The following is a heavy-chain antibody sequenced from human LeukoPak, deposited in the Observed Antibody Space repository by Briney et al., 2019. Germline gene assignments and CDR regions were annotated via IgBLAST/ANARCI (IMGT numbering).Heavy chain of an antibody. D-gene: IGHD2-2*03. CDR1: GGSISSSNW. CDR2: IYHSGST. Sequence: SETLSLTCAVSGGSISSSNWWSWVRQPPGKGLEWIGEIYHSGSTNYNPSLKSRVTISVDTSKNQFSLKLSSVTAADTAVYYCARDQGRGYCSSTSCSYYYYGMDVWGQGTTVTVSS. J-gene: IGHJ6*02. V-gene: IGHV4-4*02. CDR3: ARDQGRGYCSSTSCSYYYYGMDV.